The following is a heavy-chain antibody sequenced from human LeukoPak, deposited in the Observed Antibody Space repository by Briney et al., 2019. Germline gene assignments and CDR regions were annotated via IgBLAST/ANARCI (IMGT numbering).Heavy chain of an antibody. V-gene: IGHV4-59*01. CDR1: GGSISSYY. CDR2: IYYSGST. Sequence: PSETLSLTGTGSGGSISSYYWSRIRQPPGKGLEWIGYIYYSGSTNYNPSLKSRVTISVDTSKNQFSLKLSSVTAEDTAVYYCARGPLRSGYQLLFGGPYYYYMDVWGKGTTVTISS. J-gene: IGHJ6*03. CDR3: ARGPLRSGYQLLFGGPYYYYMDV. D-gene: IGHD2-2*01.